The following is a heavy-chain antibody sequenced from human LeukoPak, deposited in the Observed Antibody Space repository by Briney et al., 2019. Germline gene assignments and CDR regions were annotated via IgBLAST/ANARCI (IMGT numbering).Heavy chain of an antibody. CDR1: GYTFTSYA. V-gene: IGHV1-3*01. J-gene: IGHJ4*02. Sequence: GASVKVSCKASGYTFTSYAMHWVRQAPGQRLEWMGWINAGNGNTKYSQKFQGRVTITRDTSASTAYMELSSLRVEDTAVYYCARDEVVKQSLRHLFDYWGQGTLVTVSS. CDR2: INAGNGNT. CDR3: ARDEVVKQSLRHLFDY. D-gene: IGHD2-21*01.